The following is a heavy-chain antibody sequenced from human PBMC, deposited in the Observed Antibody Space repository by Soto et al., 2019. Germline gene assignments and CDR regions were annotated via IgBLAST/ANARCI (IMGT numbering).Heavy chain of an antibody. CDR1: GFTFSNYA. CDR3: AKGAGYDSSGYYYALFDS. Sequence: GGSLRLSCAASGFTFSNYAMSWVRQAPGKGLEWVSAIIDSGGNTYYEDSVNGRFTISRDNSKNTLYLQMNSLRAEDTAVYYCAKGAGYDSSGYYYALFDSWGQGALVTVSS. CDR2: IIDSGGNT. V-gene: IGHV3-23*01. J-gene: IGHJ4*02. D-gene: IGHD3-22*01.